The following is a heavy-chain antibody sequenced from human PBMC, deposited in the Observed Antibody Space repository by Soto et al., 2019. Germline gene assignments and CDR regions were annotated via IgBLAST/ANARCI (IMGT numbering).Heavy chain of an antibody. CDR1: GGSISSGGYY. Sequence: LSLTCTVSGGSISSGGYYWSWIRRHPGKGLEWIGYIYYSGSTYYNPSLKSRVTISVDTSKNQFSLKLSSVTAADTAVYYCARGMVPAASPFDYWGQGTMVTVYS. CDR3: ARGMVPAASPFDY. D-gene: IGHD2-2*01. V-gene: IGHV4-31*03. J-gene: IGHJ4*02. CDR2: IYYSGST.